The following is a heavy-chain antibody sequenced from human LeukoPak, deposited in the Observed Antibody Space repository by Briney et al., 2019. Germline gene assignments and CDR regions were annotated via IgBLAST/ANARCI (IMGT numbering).Heavy chain of an antibody. Sequence: AGSLTLSCAASGFTVSSNYMSWVRQAPGKGLEWVSVIYSGGSTDYKDSVKDRFIISRDNSKNTLYLQMNSLRAEDTAVYYCAKEMATMNAFDIWGQGTMVTVSS. CDR2: IYSGGST. CDR3: AKEMATMNAFDI. D-gene: IGHD5-24*01. V-gene: IGHV3-66*01. CDR1: GFTVSSNY. J-gene: IGHJ3*02.